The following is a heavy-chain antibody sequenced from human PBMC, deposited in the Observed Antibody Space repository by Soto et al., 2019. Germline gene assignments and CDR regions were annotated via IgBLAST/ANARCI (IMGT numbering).Heavy chain of an antibody. CDR1: GFTFNYYW. V-gene: IGHV3-74*01. J-gene: IGHJ6*02. D-gene: IGHD6-13*01. CDR2: IHSDGSST. CDR3: AKDLAAAGTIYYYGMDV. Sequence: GGSLRLSCAASGFTFNYYWMHWVRQAPGQGLVWVSHIHSDGSSTTYADSVKGRFTISRDNAKNTLYLQMNSLRAEDTAVYYCAKDLAAAGTIYYYGMDVWGQGTTVTVSS.